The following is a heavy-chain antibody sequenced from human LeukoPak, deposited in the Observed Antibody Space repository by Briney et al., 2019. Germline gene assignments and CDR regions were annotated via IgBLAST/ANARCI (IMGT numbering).Heavy chain of an antibody. CDR2: ISSSGSTI. Sequence: PGGSLRLSCAASGFTFSSYEMNWVRQAPGKGLEWVSYISSSGSTIYYADSVKGRFTISRDNAKNSLYLQMSSLRAEDTAVYYCARGQTTVTNWGQGTLVTVSS. CDR3: ARGQTTVTN. CDR1: GFTFSSYE. V-gene: IGHV3-48*03. D-gene: IGHD4-17*01. J-gene: IGHJ4*02.